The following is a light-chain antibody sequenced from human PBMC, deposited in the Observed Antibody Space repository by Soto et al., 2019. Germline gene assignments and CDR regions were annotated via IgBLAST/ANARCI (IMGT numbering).Light chain of an antibody. CDR3: SPYSSSTTHVV. CDR2: DVT. J-gene: IGLJ2*01. V-gene: IGLV2-14*03. CDR1: STDVGGFNY. Sequence: QSSLTQPAFVSGSPGRSVTISCTGTSTDVGGFNYVSWYQHLPGRAPKLIIYDVTNRPSGISYRFSASKSGRTASLTISGLQAEDEADYYCSPYSSSTTHVVFGGGTKLTVL.